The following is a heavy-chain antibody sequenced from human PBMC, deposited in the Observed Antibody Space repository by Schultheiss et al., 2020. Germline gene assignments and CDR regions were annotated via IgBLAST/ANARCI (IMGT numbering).Heavy chain of an antibody. V-gene: IGHV3-21*01. J-gene: IGHJ6*02. CDR1: GFTFSSYS. D-gene: IGHD3-10*01. CDR3: ARDFPPSYGSGSYAYYYYGMDV. Sequence: GESLKISCAASGFTFSSYSMNWVRQAPGKGLEWVSSISSSSSYIYYADSVKGRFTISRDNAKNSLYLQMNSLRAEDTAVYYCARDFPPSYGSGSYAYYYYGMDVWGQGTTVTVSS. CDR2: ISSSSSYI.